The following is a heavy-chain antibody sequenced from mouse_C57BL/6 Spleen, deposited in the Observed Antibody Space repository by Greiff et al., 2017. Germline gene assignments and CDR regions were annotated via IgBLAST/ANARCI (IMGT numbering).Heavy chain of an antibody. CDR1: GYAFSSSW. J-gene: IGHJ2*01. CDR3: ARYGNTLDY. D-gene: IGHD1-1*01. V-gene: IGHV1-82*01. CDR2: IYPGDGDT. Sequence: QVQLQQSGPELVKPGASVKISCKASGYAFSSSWMNWVKQRPGKGLEWIGRIYPGDGDTNYNGKFKGKATLTADKSSSTAYMQLSSLPSEDSAVYFCARYGNTLDYWGQGTTLTVSS.